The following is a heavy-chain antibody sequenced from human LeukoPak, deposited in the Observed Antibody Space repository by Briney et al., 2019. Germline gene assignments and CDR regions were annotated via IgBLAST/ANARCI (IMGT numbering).Heavy chain of an antibody. CDR3: AIDAYCSSNSCWGNYYYYYMDV. J-gene: IGHJ6*03. CDR2: FDPEDGET. CDR1: GYTLTELS. Sequence: ASVKVSCKVSGYTLTELSMHWVRQAPGKGLEWMGGFDPEDGETIYAQKFQGRVTLTEDTSTDTAYMELSSLRSADTAMYYCAIDAYCSSNSCWGNYYYYYMDVWGKGTTVTVSS. V-gene: IGHV1-24*01. D-gene: IGHD2-2*01.